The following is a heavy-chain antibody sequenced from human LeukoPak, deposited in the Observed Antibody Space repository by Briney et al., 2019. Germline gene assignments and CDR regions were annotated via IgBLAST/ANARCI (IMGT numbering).Heavy chain of an antibody. CDR3: ARGTEKTRISGYYSFDH. V-gene: IGHV4-4*07. D-gene: IGHD5-12*01. Sequence: SETLSLTCTVSGGSISGYFWTWIRQPAGKELEWIGRVYTSGTTYYSPSLESRVTISLDTFNNQFSLRVTSVTAADTAIYYCARGTEKTRISGYYSFDHWGRGLLVTVSS. CDR2: VYTSGTT. CDR1: GGSISGYF. J-gene: IGHJ4*02.